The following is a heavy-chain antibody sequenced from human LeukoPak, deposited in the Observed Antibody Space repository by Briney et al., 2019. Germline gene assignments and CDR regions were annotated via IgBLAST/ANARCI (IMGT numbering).Heavy chain of an antibody. Sequence: GGSLRLSCAASGFGFSRYAMTWVRQAPGKGPEWVSLITESGHSTYYTKSVKGRFTISRDNSKNTLFLQMNSLGVEDTALYFCAKGFACAEDRCYGLDSWGQGILVIVSS. J-gene: IGHJ4*02. V-gene: IGHV3-23*01. CDR3: AKGFACAEDRCYGLDS. CDR1: GFGFSRYA. D-gene: IGHD4/OR15-4a*01. CDR2: ITESGHST.